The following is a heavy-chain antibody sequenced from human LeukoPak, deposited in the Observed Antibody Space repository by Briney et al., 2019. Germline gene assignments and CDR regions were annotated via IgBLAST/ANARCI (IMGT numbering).Heavy chain of an antibody. D-gene: IGHD2-15*01. CDR2: INPNSGGT. J-gene: IGHJ2*01. Sequence: GASVKVSCKASGYTFTGYYMHWVRQAPGQGLEWMGWINPNSGGTKYAQKFQGRVTMTRDTSISTTYMELSRLRSDDTAIYYCARGSPSSQTHWHFDVGGRGTLVTVSS. CDR1: GYTFTGYY. CDR3: ARGSPSSQTHWHFDV. V-gene: IGHV1-2*02.